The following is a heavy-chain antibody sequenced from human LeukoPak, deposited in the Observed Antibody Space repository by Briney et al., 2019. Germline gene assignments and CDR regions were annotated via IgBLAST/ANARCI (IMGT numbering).Heavy chain of an antibody. J-gene: IGHJ4*02. CDR3: ARGFRVGTTPWAFDY. D-gene: IGHD1-7*01. V-gene: IGHV1-18*01. CDR1: GYTFTSYG. CDR2: ISAYNGNT. Sequence: ASVKVSCKASGYTFTSYGISWVRQAPGQGLEWMGWISAYNGNTNYAQKLQGRVTMTTDTSTSTAYMELRSLRSDDTAVYYCARGFRVGTTPWAFDYWGQGTLVTVSS.